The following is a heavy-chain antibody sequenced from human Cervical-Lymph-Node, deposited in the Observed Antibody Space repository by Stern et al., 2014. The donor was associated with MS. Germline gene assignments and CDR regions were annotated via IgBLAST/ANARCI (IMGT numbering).Heavy chain of an antibody. J-gene: IGHJ4*02. Sequence: EVQLVESGGGLVQPGGSLRLSCAASGLTFSSYSMNWVRQAPGKGLEWVASISSGGSYIYYADSLKGRFTISRDNAKNSLYLQMNSLRAEDTAVYYCARGRGGNYRYYFDYWGQGTLVTVSS. D-gene: IGHD4-23*01. CDR2: ISSGGSYI. V-gene: IGHV3-21*01. CDR3: ARGRGGNYRYYFDY. CDR1: GLTFSSYS.